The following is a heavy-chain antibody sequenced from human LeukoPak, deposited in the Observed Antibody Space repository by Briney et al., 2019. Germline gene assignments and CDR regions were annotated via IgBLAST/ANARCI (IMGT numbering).Heavy chain of an antibody. Sequence: PGGSLRLSCVGSGFTFSSYWMSWVRLGPGKGLEWVASIKPDGSFGHYVDSVKGRFTISRDNARSSVFLQMNSLRAEDTAVYFCARLFGGVTTFDYWGLGALVTVSS. CDR2: IKPDGSFG. D-gene: IGHD3-10*01. V-gene: IGHV3-7*01. J-gene: IGHJ4*02. CDR1: GFTFSSYW. CDR3: ARLFGGVTTFDY.